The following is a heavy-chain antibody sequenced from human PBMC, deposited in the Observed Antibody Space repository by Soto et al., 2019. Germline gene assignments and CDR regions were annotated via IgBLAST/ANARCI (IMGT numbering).Heavy chain of an antibody. CDR3: ARIAARPGYYYYGMDV. CDR2: IYWNDDK. Sequence: QITLKESGPTLVKPTQTLTLTCTFSGFSLSTSGVGVGWIRQPPGKAPEWLALIYWNDDKRYSPSLKSRLTITKDTSKNQVVLTMTNMDPVDTATYYCARIAARPGYYYYGMDVWGQGTTVTVSS. J-gene: IGHJ6*02. D-gene: IGHD6-6*01. CDR1: GFSLSTSGVG. V-gene: IGHV2-5*01.